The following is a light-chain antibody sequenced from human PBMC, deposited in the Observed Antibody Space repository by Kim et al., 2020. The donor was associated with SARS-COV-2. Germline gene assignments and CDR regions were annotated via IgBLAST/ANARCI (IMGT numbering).Light chain of an antibody. J-gene: IGKJ3*01. CDR1: PGFNSR. CDR3: RQVSSYPPVIFT. Sequence: GDRVAISCRTSPGFNSRLAWYQQKPGKAPELLIYATSTLHSGVPSRFSGSRSGTDFTLTISNLQPEDFATYYCRQVSSYPPVIFTFGPGTKVDIK. CDR2: ATS. V-gene: IGKV1-9*01.